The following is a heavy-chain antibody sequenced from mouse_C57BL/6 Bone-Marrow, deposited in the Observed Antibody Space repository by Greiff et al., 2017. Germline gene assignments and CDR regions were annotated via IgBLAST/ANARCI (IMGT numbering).Heavy chain of an antibody. CDR3: ARDYGSSYWYFDV. CDR2: IYPRDGSN. CDR1: GYTFTSYD. V-gene: IGHV1-85*01. Sequence: QVQLQQSGPELVKPGASVTLSCKASGYTFTSYDINWVKQRPGQGLEWIGWIYPRDGSNKYNEKFKGKATLTVDTSSSTAYMELHSLTSEDSAVYFCARDYGSSYWYFDVWGTGTTVTVSS. D-gene: IGHD1-1*01. J-gene: IGHJ1*03.